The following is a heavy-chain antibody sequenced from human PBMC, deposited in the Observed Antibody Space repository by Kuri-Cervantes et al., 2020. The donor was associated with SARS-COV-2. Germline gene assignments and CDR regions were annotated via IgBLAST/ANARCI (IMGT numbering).Heavy chain of an antibody. J-gene: IGHJ4*02. CDR1: GGTFSSYA. CDR2: IIPIFGTA. Sequence: SVKVSCKASGGTFSSYAISWVRQAPGQGLEWMGGIIPIFGTANYAQKFQGRVTITADESTSTAYMELSSLRSEDTAVYYCARVHSKGPLYDFWSGYYFDYWGQGALVTVSS. CDR3: ARVHSKGPLYDFWSGYYFDY. V-gene: IGHV1-69*13. D-gene: IGHD3-3*01.